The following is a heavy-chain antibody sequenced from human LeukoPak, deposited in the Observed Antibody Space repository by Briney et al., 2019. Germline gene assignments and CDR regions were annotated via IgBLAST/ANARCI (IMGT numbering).Heavy chain of an antibody. J-gene: IGHJ3*02. CDR3: ARGGGDYSDAFDI. V-gene: IGHV3-33*01. Sequence: SLRLSCAASGFTXSSYGMHWVRQAPGKGLEWVAVIWYDGSNKYYADSVKGRFTISRDNSKNTLYLQMNSLRAEDTAVYYCARGGGDYSDAFDIWGQGTMVTVSS. CDR2: IWYDGSNK. D-gene: IGHD2-21*02. CDR1: GFTXSSYG.